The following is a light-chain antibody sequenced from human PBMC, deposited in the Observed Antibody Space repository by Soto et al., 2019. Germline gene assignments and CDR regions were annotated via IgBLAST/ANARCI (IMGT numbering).Light chain of an antibody. Sequence: DIQMTQSPSSLSASVGDRVTITCRASQSINSHLNWYQHKPGKAPKLLIYATSTLHSGVPSRFSGSGFGTDFTLTISSLQFEDFATYYCQQTYTTFTFGPGTKVDIK. CDR1: QSINSH. V-gene: IGKV1-39*01. J-gene: IGKJ3*01. CDR3: QQTYTTFT. CDR2: ATS.